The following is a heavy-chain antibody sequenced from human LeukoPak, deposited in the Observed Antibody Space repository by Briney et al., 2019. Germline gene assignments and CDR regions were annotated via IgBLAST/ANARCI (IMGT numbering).Heavy chain of an antibody. J-gene: IGHJ5*02. CDR2: IYYSGST. D-gene: IGHD3-16*02. CDR1: GGSISSSSHY. Sequence: PSETLSLTCTVSGGSISSSSHYWGWIRQPPGKGLEWIGSIYYSGSTYYNPSLKSRVTISVDMSKNQFSLKLSSVTAADTAVYYCARGAILSNWFDPWGQGTLVTVSS. V-gene: IGHV4-39*07. CDR3: ARGAILSNWFDP.